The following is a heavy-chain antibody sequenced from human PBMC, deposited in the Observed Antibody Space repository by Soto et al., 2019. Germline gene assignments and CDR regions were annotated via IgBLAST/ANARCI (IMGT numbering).Heavy chain of an antibody. Sequence: PGGSLRLSCAGPGFIFSTYSMHWVRQAPGKGLEWVSSISTSGDTYYGDSVKGRFTISRDNAKNSLSLQMNSLRAEDTAVYYCAREKTAWPLAYGLDVWGQGTTVTVSS. V-gene: IGHV3-21*01. CDR3: AREKTAWPLAYGLDV. CDR1: GFIFSTYS. J-gene: IGHJ6*02. D-gene: IGHD1-1*01. CDR2: ISTSGDT.